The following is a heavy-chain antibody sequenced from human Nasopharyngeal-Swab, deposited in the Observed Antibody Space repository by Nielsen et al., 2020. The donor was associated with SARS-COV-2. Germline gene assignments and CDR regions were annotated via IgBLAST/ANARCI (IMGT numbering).Heavy chain of an antibody. V-gene: IGHV3-30*03. J-gene: IGHJ4*02. CDR3: ARDAPAHYGAFY. CDR1: GFTLSSFG. CDR2: IAHDASNE. Sequence: GESLKIPCAASGFTLSSFGMHWVRQAPGKGLAWVAFIAHDASNEYYGDSVKGRFSISRDSSKNTLYLQMDSLRGEDTAVYYCARDAPAHYGAFYWGRGTLVTVSS. D-gene: IGHD4-17*01.